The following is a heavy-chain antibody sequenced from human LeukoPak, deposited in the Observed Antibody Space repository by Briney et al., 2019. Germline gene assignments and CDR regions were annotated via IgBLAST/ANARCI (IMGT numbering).Heavy chain of an antibody. CDR3: AKDQGIAAAGFDY. CDR1: GFTFDDYA. D-gene: IGHD6-13*01. CDR2: ISWNSGSI. J-gene: IGHJ4*02. Sequence: SGGSLRLSCAASGFTFDDYAMHWVRQAPGKGLEWVSGISWNSGSIGYADSVKGRFTISRDNAKNSLYLQMNSLRAEDTALYYCAKDQGIAAAGFDYWGQGTLVTVSS. V-gene: IGHV3-9*01.